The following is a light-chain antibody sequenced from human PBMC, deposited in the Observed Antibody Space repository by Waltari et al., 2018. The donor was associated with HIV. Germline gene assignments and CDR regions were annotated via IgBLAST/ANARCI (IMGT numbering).Light chain of an antibody. Sequence: VLTQPPSVSVAPGQTASVTCEGDNVGTLSVHWYHQTPGQAPNLILYYDNDRPSGVAARCSGSKSGDTATRSITRVEAGDEADYVCQLWEMPGRYVFGSGTRLTVL. CDR3: QLWEMPGRYV. CDR2: YDN. V-gene: IGLV3-21*02. CDR1: NVGTLS. J-gene: IGLJ1*01.